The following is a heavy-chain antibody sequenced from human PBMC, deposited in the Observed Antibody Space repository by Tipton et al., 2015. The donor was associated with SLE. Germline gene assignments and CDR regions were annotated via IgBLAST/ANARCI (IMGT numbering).Heavy chain of an antibody. J-gene: IGHJ4*02. CDR2: IYYTGST. D-gene: IGHD3-16*01. CDR1: GGSISSPNYY. V-gene: IGHV4-39*01. CDR3: AGRAVVGAVFDS. Sequence: TLSLTCTVSGGSISSPNYYWAWIRQSPGKGLEWIGSIYYTGSTYYNPSLSSRVTISVDTSKSQMSLNVNSVIAAATAVYYCAGRAVVGAVFDSWGQGTLVTVSS.